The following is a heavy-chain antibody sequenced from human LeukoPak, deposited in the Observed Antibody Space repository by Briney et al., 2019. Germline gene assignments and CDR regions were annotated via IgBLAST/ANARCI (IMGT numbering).Heavy chain of an antibody. CDR2: INPNSGGT. D-gene: IGHD2-15*01. CDR1: GYTFTGYY. Sequence: ASVKVSCKASGYTFTGYYMHWVRQAPGQGLEWMGWINPNSGGTNYAQKFQGRVTMTRDTSISTAYMELSRLRSDDTAMYYCARDQGDLYCSGGSCGSLFDYWGQGTLVTDSS. CDR3: ARDQGDLYCSGGSCGSLFDY. J-gene: IGHJ4*02. V-gene: IGHV1-2*02.